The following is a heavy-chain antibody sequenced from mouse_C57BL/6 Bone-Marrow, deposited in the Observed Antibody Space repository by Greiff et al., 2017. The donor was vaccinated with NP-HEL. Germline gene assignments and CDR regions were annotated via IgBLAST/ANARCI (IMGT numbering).Heavy chain of an antibody. CDR1: GYTFTSYW. D-gene: IGHD1-1*01. V-gene: IGHV1-50*01. Sequence: QVQLQQPGAELVKPGASVKLSCKASGYTFTSYWMQWVKQRPGQGLEWIGEIDPSDSYTNYNQQFKGKATLTVDTSSSTAYMQLSSLTSEDSAVYYCASRLITTAPCWGQGTTLTVSS. J-gene: IGHJ2*01. CDR3: ASRLITTAPC. CDR2: IDPSDSYT.